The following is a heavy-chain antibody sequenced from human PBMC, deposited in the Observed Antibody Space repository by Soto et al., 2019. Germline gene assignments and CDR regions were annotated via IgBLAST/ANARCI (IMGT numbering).Heavy chain of an antibody. CDR2: IIPIFGTA. CDR1: GGTFSSYA. D-gene: IGHD3-22*01. V-gene: IGHV1-69*13. CDR3: ARDLSYDSSGYYSSDDAFDI. J-gene: IGHJ3*02. Sequence: SVKVSCKASGGTFSSYAISWVRQAPGQGLEWMGGIIPIFGTANYAQKFQGRVTITADESTSTAHMELSSLRSEDTAVYYCARDLSYDSSGYYSSDDAFDIWGQGTMVTVSS.